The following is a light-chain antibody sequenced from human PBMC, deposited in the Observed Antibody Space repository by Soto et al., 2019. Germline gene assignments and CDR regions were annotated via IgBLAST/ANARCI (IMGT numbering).Light chain of an antibody. CDR3: QQYYSTPDT. J-gene: IGKJ3*01. CDR1: QSLLYSSNNKNY. CDR2: WAS. Sequence: DIVMTQSPDSLAVSLGERATVNCKSSQSLLYSSNNKNYLAWYQQKPGQPPKLLIYWASTRESGVPDRFSGSGSGTDFTLTISSLQAEDVAVYYCQQYYSTPDTFGPGTKVDIK. V-gene: IGKV4-1*01.